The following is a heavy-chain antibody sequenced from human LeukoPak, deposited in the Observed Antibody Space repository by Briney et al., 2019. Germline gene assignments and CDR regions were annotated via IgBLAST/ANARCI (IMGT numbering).Heavy chain of an antibody. CDR1: GFTVSSNY. J-gene: IGHJ4*02. V-gene: IGHV3-66*01. Sequence: GGSLRLSCAASGFTVSSNYMSWVRQAPGKGLEWVSVIYSGGSTYYADSVKGRFTISRDNSKNTLYLQMNSLRAEDTAVYYCARLSSTSSRAYYFDYWGQGTLVTVSS. D-gene: IGHD2-2*01. CDR3: ARLSSTSSRAYYFDY. CDR2: IYSGGST.